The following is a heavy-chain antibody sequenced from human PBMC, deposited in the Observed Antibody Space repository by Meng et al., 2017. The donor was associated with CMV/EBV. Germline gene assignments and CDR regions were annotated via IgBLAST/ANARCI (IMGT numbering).Heavy chain of an antibody. CDR1: GYTFTSYY. CDR3: ASAGCSSTSCHKGDAFDI. J-gene: IGHJ3*02. D-gene: IGHD2-2*01. Sequence: ASVKFSCKASGYTFTSYYMHWVRQAPGQGLEWMGIINPSGGSTSYAQKFQGRVTMTRDTSTSTVYMELSSLRSEDTAVYYCASAGCSSTSCHKGDAFDIWGQGTMVTVSS. V-gene: IGHV1-46*01. CDR2: INPSGGST.